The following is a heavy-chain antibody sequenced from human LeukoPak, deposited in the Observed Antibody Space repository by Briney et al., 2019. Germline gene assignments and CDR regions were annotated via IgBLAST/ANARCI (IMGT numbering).Heavy chain of an antibody. CDR2: IGQDGNEK. CDR1: GFIFSNYW. V-gene: IGHV3-7*03. J-gene: IGHJ4*02. CDR3: ARESRRGLDY. D-gene: IGHD3-16*01. Sequence: GGSLRLSCAASGFIFSNYWMNWVRQAPGKGLEWVANIGQDGNEKYYVDSVKGRFSISRDNAGNSVYLQMNSLRAEDTAIYYCARESRRGLDYWGQGTLVAVS.